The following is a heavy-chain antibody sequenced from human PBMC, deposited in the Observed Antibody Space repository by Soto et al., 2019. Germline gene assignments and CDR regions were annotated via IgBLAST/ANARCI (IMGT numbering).Heavy chain of an antibody. V-gene: IGHV3-7*01. CDR3: ARESEDLTSNFDY. Sequence: GGSLRLSCAASGFTFSSYWMSWVRQAPGKGLERVANIKQDGSEKYYGDNMKDRFTISRDNAKNSLYLEMKSLKAEDTAVYYCARESEDLTSNFDYWGQGTLVTVSS. J-gene: IGHJ4*02. CDR1: GFTFSSYW. CDR2: IKQDGSEK.